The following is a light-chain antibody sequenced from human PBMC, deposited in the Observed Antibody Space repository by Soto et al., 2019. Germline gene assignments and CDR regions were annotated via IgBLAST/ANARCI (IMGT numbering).Light chain of an antibody. CDR3: QTWGTGIHVV. CDR1: SGHSTYA. CDR2: LTGDGSH. Sequence: QLVLTQSPSASAPLGASVKLTCTLSSGHSTYAIAWHQQQPEKGPRYLMKLTGDGSHSKGDGIPDRFSGSSSGAERYLTISGLQSEDEGDYYCQTWGTGIHVVFGGGTKLTAL. V-gene: IGLV4-69*01. J-gene: IGLJ2*01.